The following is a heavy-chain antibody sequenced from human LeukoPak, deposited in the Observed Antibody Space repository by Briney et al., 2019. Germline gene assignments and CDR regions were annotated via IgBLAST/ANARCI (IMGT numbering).Heavy chain of an antibody. Sequence: GASVKVSCKASGYSFTTYGMNWVAQAPGQGLEWMGWFNTYTGNPTYAQGFPGRFVFSMDTSASTAYLQISSLKAEDMAMYYCARGNGIAAAGNRNNDYWGQGTLVTVSS. D-gene: IGHD6-13*01. J-gene: IGHJ4*02. CDR1: GYSFTTYG. CDR3: ARGNGIAAAGNRNNDY. CDR2: FNTYTGNP. V-gene: IGHV7-81*01.